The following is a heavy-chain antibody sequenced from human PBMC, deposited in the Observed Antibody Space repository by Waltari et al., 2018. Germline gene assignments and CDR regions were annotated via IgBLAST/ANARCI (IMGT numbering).Heavy chain of an antibody. V-gene: IGHV4-39*01. J-gene: IGHJ2*01. CDR1: GGSISRSSYY. CDR2: IYYNCGT. Sequence: QLQLQESGPGLVRPSETLSLTCTVSGGSISRSSYYWGWIRKPPGKGLEWIGSIYYNCGTYDKQTRNRRVTISGDTSKNQFSLRLSSVTAADTAVYYCARHPAMTIMLWYFDLWGRGTLVTVSS. D-gene: IGHD2-8*01. CDR3: ARHPAMTIMLWYFDL.